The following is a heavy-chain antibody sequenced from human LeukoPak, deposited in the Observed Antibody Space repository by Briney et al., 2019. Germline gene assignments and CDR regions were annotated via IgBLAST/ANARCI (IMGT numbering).Heavy chain of an antibody. CDR3: ARDSSIAAAGTRLFDY. D-gene: IGHD6-13*01. CDR2: INSDGSST. Sequence: GGSLRLSCAASVFTFSSYWMHWVRQAPGKGLVWVSRINSDGSSTSYADYVKGRFTISRDNAKNTLYLQMNSLRAEDTAVYYCARDSSIAAAGTRLFDYWGQGTLVTVSS. V-gene: IGHV3-74*01. J-gene: IGHJ4*02. CDR1: VFTFSSYW.